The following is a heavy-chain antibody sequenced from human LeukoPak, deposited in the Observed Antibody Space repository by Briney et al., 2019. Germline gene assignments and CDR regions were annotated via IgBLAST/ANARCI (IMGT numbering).Heavy chain of an antibody. Sequence: GGSLRLSCAASGFTSSSYSMNWVRQAPGKGLEWVSSISSSSSYIYYADSVKGRFTISRDNAKNSLYLQMNSLRAEDTAVYYCARGIITGTTLGGKHWGQGTLVTVSS. V-gene: IGHV3-21*01. J-gene: IGHJ1*01. CDR1: GFTSSSYS. CDR2: ISSSSSYI. CDR3: ARGIITGTTLGGKH. D-gene: IGHD1-20*01.